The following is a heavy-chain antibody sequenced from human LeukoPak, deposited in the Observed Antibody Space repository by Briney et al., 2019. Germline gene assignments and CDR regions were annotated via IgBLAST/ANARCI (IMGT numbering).Heavy chain of an antibody. CDR1: GGSISSGGYY. CDR2: IYHSGST. Sequence: SETLSLTCTVSGGSISSGGYYWSWIRQPPGKGLEWIGYIYHSGSTYYNPSLKSRVTISVDRSKNQFSLKLSSVTAADTAMYYCARDLWIGEVAGTRVSWFDPWGQGTLVTVSS. J-gene: IGHJ5*02. CDR3: ARDLWIGEVAGTRVSWFDP. D-gene: IGHD6-19*01. V-gene: IGHV4-30-2*01.